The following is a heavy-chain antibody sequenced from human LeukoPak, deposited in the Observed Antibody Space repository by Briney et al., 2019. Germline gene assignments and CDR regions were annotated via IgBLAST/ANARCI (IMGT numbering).Heavy chain of an antibody. CDR2: IWYDGSNK. V-gene: IGHV3-33*01. Sequence: GGSLRLSCAASGFTFSSYGMHWVRQAPGKGLEWVAVIWYDGSNKYYADSVKGRFTISRDNSKNTLYLQMNSLRAEDTAVYYCARGPKHLQWGDMDVWGQGTTVTVSS. CDR1: GFTFSSYG. J-gene: IGHJ6*02. CDR3: ARGPKHLQWGDMDV. D-gene: IGHD4-11*01.